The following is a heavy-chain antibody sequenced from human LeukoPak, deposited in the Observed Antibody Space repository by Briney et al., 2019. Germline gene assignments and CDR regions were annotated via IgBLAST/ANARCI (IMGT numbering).Heavy chain of an antibody. Sequence: ASVKVSCKASGYTFTSYAMHWVRQAPGQRLEWMGWINAGNGNTKYSQKFQGRVTITRDTSASTAYMELSSLRSEDTAVYYCAKDGYSYGYTGLFDYWGQGTLVTVSS. J-gene: IGHJ4*02. CDR2: INAGNGNT. CDR3: AKDGYSYGYTGLFDY. V-gene: IGHV1-3*01. CDR1: GYTFTSYA. D-gene: IGHD5-18*01.